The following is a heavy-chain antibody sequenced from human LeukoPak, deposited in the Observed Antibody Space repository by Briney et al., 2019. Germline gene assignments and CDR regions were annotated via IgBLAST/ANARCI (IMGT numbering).Heavy chain of an antibody. V-gene: IGHV1-18*01. CDR1: GYTFTSYG. Sequence: ASVKVSCKASGYTFTSYGISWVRQAPGQALEWMGWLSAYNGNTNYAQKLQGRVTMTTDTSTSTAYMELSRLRSDDTAVYYCARDRDNCSGGSCYYYYYYMDVWGKGTTVTVSS. J-gene: IGHJ6*03. CDR2: LSAYNGNT. D-gene: IGHD2-15*01. CDR3: ARDRDNCSGGSCYYYYYYMDV.